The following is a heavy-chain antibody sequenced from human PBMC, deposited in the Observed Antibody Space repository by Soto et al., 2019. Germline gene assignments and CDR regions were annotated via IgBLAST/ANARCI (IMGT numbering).Heavy chain of an antibody. CDR2: IDPSDSYT. V-gene: IGHV5-10-1*01. CDR3: ARHAGGRYNWFDP. J-gene: IGHJ5*02. CDR1: GYSFTSYW. D-gene: IGHD6-19*01. Sequence: EVQLVQSGAEVKKPGESLRISCKGSGYSFTSYWISWVRKMPGKGLEWMGRIDPSDSYTNSSPSLQGHVTISADKSISTAYPQWSGLKASDTAMSYCARHAGGRYNWFDPWGQGTLVTVSS.